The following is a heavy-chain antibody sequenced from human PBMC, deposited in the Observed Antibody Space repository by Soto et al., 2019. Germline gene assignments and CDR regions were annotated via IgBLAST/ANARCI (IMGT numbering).Heavy chain of an antibody. CDR1: GYTFTSYG. D-gene: IGHD3-10*01. V-gene: IGHV1-18*01. CDR2: ISVYNGNT. Sequence: ASVKVSCKASGYTFTSYGISWVRQAPGQGLEWMGWISVYNGNTNYAQKIRGRVTMTTDTSTSTAYMELRSLRSDDTAVYYCASGWFGEFVYYFDYWGQGTLVTVSS. CDR3: ASGWFGEFVYYFDY. J-gene: IGHJ4*02.